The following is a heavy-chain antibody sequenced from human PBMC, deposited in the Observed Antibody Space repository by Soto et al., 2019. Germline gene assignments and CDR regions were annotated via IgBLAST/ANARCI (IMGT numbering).Heavy chain of an antibody. V-gene: IGHV1-18*01. J-gene: IGHJ6*02. D-gene: IGHD6-19*01. CDR1: GYTFTSYG. CDR2: ISAYNGNT. Sequence: GASVKVSCKASGYTFTSYGISWVRQAPGQGLEWMGWISAYNGNTNYAQKLQGRVTMTTDTSTSTAYMELRSLRSDDTAVYYCARGLAVAGKGGYYYYYYGMDVWGQGTTVTVSS. CDR3: ARGLAVAGKGGYYYYYYGMDV.